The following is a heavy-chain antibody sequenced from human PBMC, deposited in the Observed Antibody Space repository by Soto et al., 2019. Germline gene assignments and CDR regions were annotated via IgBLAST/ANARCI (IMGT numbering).Heavy chain of an antibody. CDR3: ARGGDYGDYLNSDYFDY. CDR1: GGSISSGDYY. J-gene: IGHJ4*02. V-gene: IGHV4-30-4*01. D-gene: IGHD4-17*01. Sequence: QVQLQESGPGLVKPSQTLSLTCTVSGGSISSGDYYWSWIRQPPGKGLEWIGYIYYSGSTYYNPSLKSRVTISVDTSKNQFSLKLSSVTAADTAVYYCARGGDYGDYLNSDYFDYWGQGTLVTVSS. CDR2: IYYSGST.